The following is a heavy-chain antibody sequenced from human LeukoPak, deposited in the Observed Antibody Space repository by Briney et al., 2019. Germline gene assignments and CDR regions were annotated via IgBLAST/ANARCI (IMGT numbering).Heavy chain of an antibody. D-gene: IGHD3-16*01. Sequence: GGSLRLSCVASGFTFRDYWMTWVRQAPGKGLEWVSAISGSGGSTYYADSVKGRFTISRDNSKNTLYLQMNSLRAEDTAVYYCAKVGVPPVYYDAWGQGTLVTVSS. V-gene: IGHV3-23*01. CDR1: GFTFRDYW. CDR2: ISGSGGST. CDR3: AKVGVPPVYYDA. J-gene: IGHJ4*02.